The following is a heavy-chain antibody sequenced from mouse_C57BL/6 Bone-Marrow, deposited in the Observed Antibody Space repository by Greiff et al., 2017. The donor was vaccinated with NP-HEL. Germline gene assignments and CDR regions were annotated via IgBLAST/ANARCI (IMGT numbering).Heavy chain of an antibody. V-gene: IGHV5-12*01. CDR1: GFTFSDYY. Sequence: EVKLMESGGGLVQPGGSLKLSCAASGFTFSDYYMYWVRQTPEKRLEWVAYISNGGGSTYYPDTVKGRFTISRDNAKNTLYLQMSRLKSEDTAMYYCARPLYYGSSSCAMDYWGQGTSVTVSS. J-gene: IGHJ4*01. D-gene: IGHD1-1*01. CDR2: ISNGGGST. CDR3: ARPLYYGSSSCAMDY.